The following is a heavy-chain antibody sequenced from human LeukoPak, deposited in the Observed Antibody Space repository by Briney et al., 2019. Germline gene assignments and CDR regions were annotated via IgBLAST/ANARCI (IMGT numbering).Heavy chain of an antibody. D-gene: IGHD3-10*01. CDR1: GYTFTGYY. J-gene: IGHJ5*02. CDR2: INSNSGGT. V-gene: IGHV1-2*02. Sequence: ASVKVSCKASGYTFTGYYMHWVRQAPGQGLEWMGWINSNSGGTNYAQKLQGRVTMTRDTSISTAYMELSRLRSDDTAVYYCARGRSGYYGSGSYYRAGPWFGPWGQGTLVTVSS. CDR3: ARGRSGYYGSGSYYRAGPWFGP.